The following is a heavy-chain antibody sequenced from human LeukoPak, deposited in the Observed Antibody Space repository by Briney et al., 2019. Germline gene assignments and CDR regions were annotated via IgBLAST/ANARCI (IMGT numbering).Heavy chain of an antibody. Sequence: GGSLRLSCAASGFTFSNYNMNWVRQAPGKGLEWVSSISSSSYIYYADSVKGRFTISRDNAKNSLYLQMNSLRAEDTAVYYCAREGSSSLYFDSWGQGTLVTVSS. J-gene: IGHJ4*02. V-gene: IGHV3-21*01. D-gene: IGHD6-6*01. CDR2: ISSSSYI. CDR3: AREGSSSLYFDS. CDR1: GFTFSNYN.